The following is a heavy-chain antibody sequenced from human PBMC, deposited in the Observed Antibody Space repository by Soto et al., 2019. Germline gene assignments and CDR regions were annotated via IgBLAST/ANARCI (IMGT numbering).Heavy chain of an antibody. CDR3: AKDGYSNYDYYYYGMDV. Sequence: QVQLVESGGGVVQPGRSLRLSCAASGFTFSSYGMHWVRQAPGKGLEWVAVISYDGSNKYYADSVKGRFTISRDKSNNTLYLQMNSLRAEDTAVYYCAKDGYSNYDYYYYGMDVWGQGTTVTVSS. V-gene: IGHV3-30*18. J-gene: IGHJ6*02. CDR1: GFTFSSYG. D-gene: IGHD4-4*01. CDR2: ISYDGSNK.